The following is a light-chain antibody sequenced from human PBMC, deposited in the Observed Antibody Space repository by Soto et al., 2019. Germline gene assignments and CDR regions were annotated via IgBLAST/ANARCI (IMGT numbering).Light chain of an antibody. J-gene: IGKJ1*01. CDR3: QQYNNWP. Sequence: EIVMMQSPATLSVSPGERATLSCRASQSVSSNLAWYQQKPGQAPRLLSYGASTRATGIPARFSGSASGTEFTLTISSLQSEDFAVYYCQQYNNWPFGQGTKVDIK. CDR1: QSVSSN. V-gene: IGKV3D-15*01. CDR2: GAS.